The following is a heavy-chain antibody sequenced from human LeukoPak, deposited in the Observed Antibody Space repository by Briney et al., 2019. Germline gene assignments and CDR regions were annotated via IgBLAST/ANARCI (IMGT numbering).Heavy chain of an antibody. CDR1: GGSISSYY. CDR2: IYYSGST. V-gene: IGHV4-59*01. Sequence: SETLSLTCTVSGGSISSYYWSWVRQPPGKGLEWIGYIYYSGSTNYNPSLKSRVTISVDTSKNQFSLKLSSVTAADTAVYYCARGKGHYYYYYMDVWGKGTTVTVSS. J-gene: IGHJ6*03. CDR3: ARGKGHYYYYYMDV.